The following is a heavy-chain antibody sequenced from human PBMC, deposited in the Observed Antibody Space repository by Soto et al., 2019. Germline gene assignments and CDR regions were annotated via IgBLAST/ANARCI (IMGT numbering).Heavy chain of an antibody. J-gene: IGHJ4*02. CDR1: GFTFSSYA. CDR3: ARGASVVVIDY. D-gene: IGHD3-22*01. V-gene: IGHV3-30*04. Sequence: PGGSLRLSCAASGFTFSSYAMHWVRQAPGKGLEWVAVISYDGSNKYYADSVKGRFTISRDNSKNTLYLQMNSLRAEDTAVYYCARGASVVVIDYWGQGTLVTVSS. CDR2: ISYDGSNK.